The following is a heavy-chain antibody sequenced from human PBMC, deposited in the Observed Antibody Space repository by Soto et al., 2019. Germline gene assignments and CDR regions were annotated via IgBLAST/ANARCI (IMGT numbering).Heavy chain of an antibody. V-gene: IGHV3-23*01. D-gene: IGHD6-13*01. CDR1: GFTFSSSA. J-gene: IGHJ3*02. Sequence: EVQLLESAGGLVQPGESLRLSCAASGFTFSSSAMSWVRQAPGKGLEWVSTLGGSGGTYYADSVKGRFTISRDNSNNALYLQMHSLRAGDTAVYYCAKGILVKPPGTRAFDIWGQGTMVIVSS. CDR3: AKGILVKPPGTRAFDI. CDR2: LGGSGGT.